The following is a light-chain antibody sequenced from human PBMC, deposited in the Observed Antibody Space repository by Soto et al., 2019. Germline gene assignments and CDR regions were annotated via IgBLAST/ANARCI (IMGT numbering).Light chain of an antibody. CDR3: QQYGNSPWT. CDR1: QSVTSNY. Sequence: EIVLTQSPGTLSLSPGERATLSCRASQSVTSNYLAWYQHKPCQAPRLLIYAASSRATGIPDRFTGSGSGTDFTLTISRLEPEDFVVYYCQQYGNSPWTFGQGTKVEIK. J-gene: IGKJ1*01. V-gene: IGKV3-20*01. CDR2: AAS.